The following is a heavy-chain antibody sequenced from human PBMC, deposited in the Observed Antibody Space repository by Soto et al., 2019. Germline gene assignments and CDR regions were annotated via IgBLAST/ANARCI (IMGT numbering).Heavy chain of an antibody. CDR1: GYTFTSYG. Sequence: QVQLVQSGAEVKKPGASVKVSCKASGYTFTSYGISWVRQAPGQGLEWMGWISAYNGNTNYAQKLQGRVTMTTDTYTSTAYMVLRSRRSDDTAVYYCARVSYDSRGYYEYNWFDPWGQGTLVTDS. D-gene: IGHD3-22*01. J-gene: IGHJ5*02. V-gene: IGHV1-18*01. CDR2: ISAYNGNT. CDR3: ARVSYDSRGYYEYNWFDP.